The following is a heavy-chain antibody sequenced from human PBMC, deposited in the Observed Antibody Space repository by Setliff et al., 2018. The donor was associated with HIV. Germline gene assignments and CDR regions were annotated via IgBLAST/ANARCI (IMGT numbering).Heavy chain of an antibody. Sequence: GGSLRLSCAASGFTFSSYSMNWVRQAPGKGLEWVSYISSSSSIIYYADPVKGRFTISRDNARNSLYLQMNSLRAEDTAVYYCAGAGPLDNYDWYHFAFGGQGTLVTVSS. CDR1: GFTFSSYS. D-gene: IGHD5-12*01. V-gene: IGHV3-48*01. CDR3: AGAGPLDNYDWYHFAF. J-gene: IGHJ4*02. CDR2: ISSSSSII.